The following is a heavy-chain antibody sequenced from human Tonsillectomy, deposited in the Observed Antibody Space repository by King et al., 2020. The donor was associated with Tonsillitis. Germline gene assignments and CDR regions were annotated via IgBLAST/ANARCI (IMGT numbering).Heavy chain of an antibody. CDR2: ISGSGGST. CDR3: AYSSGWRTRFFDY. CDR1: GFTFSSYA. J-gene: IGHJ4*02. V-gene: IGHV3-23*04. D-gene: IGHD6-19*01. Sequence: VQLVESGGGLVQPGGSLRLSCAASGFTFSSYAMSWVHQAPGKGLEWVSAISGSGGSTYYADSVKGRFTISRDNSKNTLYLQMNSLRAEDTAVYYCAYSSGWRTRFFDYWGQGTLVTVSS.